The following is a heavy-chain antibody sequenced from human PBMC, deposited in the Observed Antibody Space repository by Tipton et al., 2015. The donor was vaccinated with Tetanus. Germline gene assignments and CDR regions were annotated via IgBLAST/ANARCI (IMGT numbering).Heavy chain of an antibody. CDR3: ARDRSITIFGVVPINYYHGMDV. D-gene: IGHD3-3*01. J-gene: IGHJ6*02. CDR2: IYYSGST. CDR1: GGSISSYN. Sequence: TLSLTCTVSGGSISSYNWSWIRQPPGKGLEWIGYIYYSGSTNYNPSLKSRVTISVDTSKNQFSLKLSSVTAADTAVYYCARDRSITIFGVVPINYYHGMDVWGQGTTVTVSS. V-gene: IGHV4-59*01.